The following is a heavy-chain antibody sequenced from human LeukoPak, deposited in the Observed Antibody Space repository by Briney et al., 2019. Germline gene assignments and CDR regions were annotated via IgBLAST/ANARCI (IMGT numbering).Heavy chain of an antibody. CDR1: GFTFSSYG. Sequence: AGGSLRLSCAASGFTFSSYGMHWVRQAPGKGLEWVAVISYDGSNKYYADSVKGRFTISRDNSKNTLYLQMNSLRAEDTAVYYCARGALSGYPPSYAFDIWGQGTMVTVSS. D-gene: IGHD3-22*01. V-gene: IGHV3-30*03. CDR2: ISYDGSNK. J-gene: IGHJ3*02. CDR3: ARGALSGYPPSYAFDI.